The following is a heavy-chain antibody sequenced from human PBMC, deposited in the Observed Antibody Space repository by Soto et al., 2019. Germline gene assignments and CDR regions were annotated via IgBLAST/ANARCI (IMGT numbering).Heavy chain of an antibody. Sequence: QVQLVQSGAEVKKPGSSVKVSCKASGGTFSSYAISWVRQAPGQGLEWLGGIIPIFGTANYAQKFQGRVTITADKSTSTTYRELSSLRSEDTAVYYCAREGVTIFGVVTYYGMDVWGQGTTVTVSS. CDR1: GGTFSSYA. J-gene: IGHJ6*02. D-gene: IGHD3-3*01. V-gene: IGHV1-69*06. CDR2: IIPIFGTA. CDR3: AREGVTIFGVVTYYGMDV.